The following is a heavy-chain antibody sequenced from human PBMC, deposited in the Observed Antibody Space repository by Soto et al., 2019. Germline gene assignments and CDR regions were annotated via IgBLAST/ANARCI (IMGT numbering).Heavy chain of an antibody. Sequence: SGTLSLTCTVSGGSVSSSICYWGWIRQPPGKGLEWIGSIYYSGSTYYNPSLKSRVTISVDTSKNQFSLKLSSVTAADTAVYYCARLTEGSLYFDYWGQGTLVTVSS. J-gene: IGHJ4*02. D-gene: IGHD2-8*02. CDR3: ARLTEGSLYFDY. V-gene: IGHV4-39*01. CDR2: IYYSGST. CDR1: GGSVSSSICY.